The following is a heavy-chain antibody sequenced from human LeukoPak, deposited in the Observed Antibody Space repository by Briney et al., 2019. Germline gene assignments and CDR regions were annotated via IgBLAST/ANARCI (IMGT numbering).Heavy chain of an antibody. V-gene: IGHV3-30-3*01. CDR3: ARRTDHIVVVPAALFDY. D-gene: IGHD2-2*01. J-gene: IGHJ4*02. CDR1: GFTFSSYA. Sequence: GGSLRLSCAASGFTFSSYAMHWVRQAPGKGLEWVAVISYDGSNKYYADSVKGRFTISRDNSKNTLYLQMNSLRAEDTAVYYCARRTDHIVVVPAALFDYWGQGPLVTVSS. CDR2: ISYDGSNK.